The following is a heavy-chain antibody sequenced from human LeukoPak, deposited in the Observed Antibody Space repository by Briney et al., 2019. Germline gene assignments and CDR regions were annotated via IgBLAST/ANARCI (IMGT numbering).Heavy chain of an antibody. Sequence: SETRSPTCTVSGGSVSTYYWNWIRKPPGKGLEWIGYIYYSGSTNYNPSLKSRLTISVDTSNNQFSLKLSSVTAADTAVYYCASTSGYCSGGNCYSAFDYWGQGTLVTVSS. CDR1: GGSVSTYY. CDR3: ASTSGYCSGGNCYSAFDY. CDR2: IYYSGST. D-gene: IGHD2-15*01. J-gene: IGHJ4*02. V-gene: IGHV4-59*02.